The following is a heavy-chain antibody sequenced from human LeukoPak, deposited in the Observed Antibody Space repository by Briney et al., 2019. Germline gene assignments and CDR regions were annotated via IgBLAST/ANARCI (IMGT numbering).Heavy chain of an antibody. V-gene: IGHV4-39*07. CDR2: FYESGST. CDR3: ARGPPGGQFDP. CDR1: GGSVSSSGYY. D-gene: IGHD3-10*01. Sequence: PSETLSLTCTVSGGSVSSSGYYWDWIRQPPGKGLEWIVNFYESGSTHYNPSLKSRVTISVDTSKNQFSLKLSSVTAADTAVYYCARGPPGGQFDPWGQGTLVTVSS. J-gene: IGHJ5*02.